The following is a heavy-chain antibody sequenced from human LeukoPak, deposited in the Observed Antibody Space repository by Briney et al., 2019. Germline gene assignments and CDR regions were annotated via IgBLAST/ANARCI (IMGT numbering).Heavy chain of an antibody. D-gene: IGHD3-22*01. CDR2: IHYSGTT. J-gene: IGHJ4*02. CDR1: GGSISSGDYY. CDR3: ARKRYDDPYFFDY. Sequence: SQTLSLTCTVSGGSISSGDYYWSWIRQPPGNGLEWIGYIHYSGTTYYNPSLKSQVSISVDTSKNQFSLNLNSVTAADTAVYYCARKRYDDPYFFDYWGQGTLVTVSS. V-gene: IGHV4-30-4*01.